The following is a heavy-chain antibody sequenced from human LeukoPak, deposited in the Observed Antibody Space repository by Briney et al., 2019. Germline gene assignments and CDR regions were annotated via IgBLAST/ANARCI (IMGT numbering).Heavy chain of an antibody. CDR1: GGSFSGYY. J-gene: IGHJ4*02. CDR2: INHGAST. D-gene: IGHD2-21*02. Sequence: SETLSLTCAVYGGSFSGYYWSWIRQPPGKGLEWIGEINHGASTNYNPSLKSRVTISVDTSKNQFSLKLSSVTAADPAVYYCARGHSSVVTAIPYYFDYWGQGTLVTVSS. V-gene: IGHV4-34*01. CDR3: ARGHSSVVTAIPYYFDY.